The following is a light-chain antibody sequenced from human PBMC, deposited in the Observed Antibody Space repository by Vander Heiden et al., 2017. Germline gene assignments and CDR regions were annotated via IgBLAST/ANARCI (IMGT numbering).Light chain of an antibody. Sequence: EIVLTQSPATLSLSPGERATLSCRASQSVSSYLAWYQQKPGQAPRLLIYDASNSSTGIPATFPARLSGTDFTLTMRILEPPHIAVYYCLLRWDCANTFGQSTQLEIK. CDR2: DAS. CDR3: LLRWDCANT. V-gene: IGKV3-11*01. CDR1: QSVSSY. J-gene: IGKJ5*01.